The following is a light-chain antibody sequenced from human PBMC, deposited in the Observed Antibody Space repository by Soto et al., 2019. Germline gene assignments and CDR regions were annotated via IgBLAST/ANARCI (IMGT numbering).Light chain of an antibody. Sequence: AVVTQPASVSGSPGQSITISCTGTSSDVGGYYYVSWYQHHPGKAPKLIIYEVTNRPSGVSSRFSGSNSGNTASLIISGLQAEDEAEYYCSSYTSSSAPHVVFGGGTKLTVL. CDR1: SSDVGGYYY. CDR2: EVT. CDR3: SSYTSSSAPHVV. V-gene: IGLV2-14*01. J-gene: IGLJ2*01.